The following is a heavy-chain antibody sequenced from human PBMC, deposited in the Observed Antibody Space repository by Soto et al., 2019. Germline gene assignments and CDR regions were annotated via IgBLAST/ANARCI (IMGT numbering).Heavy chain of an antibody. J-gene: IGHJ4*02. CDR1: GFTFSSYA. D-gene: IGHD3-3*01. CDR2: ISGSGGST. V-gene: IGHV3-23*01. CDR3: AKRARHRLEWLLSAAYYFDY. Sequence: EVQLLESGGGLVQPGGSLRLSCAASGFTFSSYAMSWVRQAPGKGLEWVSAISGSGGSTYYADSVKGRFTISRDNSKNTLYLQMNSLRAEDTAVYYCAKRARHRLEWLLSAAYYFDYWGQGTLVTVSS.